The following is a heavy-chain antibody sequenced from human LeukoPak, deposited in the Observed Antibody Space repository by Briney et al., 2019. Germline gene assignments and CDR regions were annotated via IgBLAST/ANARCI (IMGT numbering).Heavy chain of an antibody. D-gene: IGHD2-15*01. V-gene: IGHV1-69*13. CDR1: GYTFTGYY. CDR2: IIPIFGTA. CDR3: ARADGYCSGGRCYVGAFDI. Sequence: SVSLSSKASGYTFTGYYMHWVRQAPGQGLEWMGGIIPIFGTANYAQKFQGRVTITADESTSTAYMELSSLRSEDTAVYYCARADGYCSGGRCYVGAFDIRGHGTMVTVSS. J-gene: IGHJ3*02.